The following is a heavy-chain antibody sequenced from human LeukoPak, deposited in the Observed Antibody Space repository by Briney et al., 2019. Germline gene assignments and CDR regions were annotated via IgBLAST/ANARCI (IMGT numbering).Heavy chain of an antibody. CDR1: GYTFTSHG. CDR3: ARDSGYCSGDSCNYYYGMDV. CDR2: INVYDCNT. V-gene: IGHV1-18*01. J-gene: IGHJ6*02. Sequence: ASVKVSCKASGYTFTSHGVSWVRQAPGQGLVGMGWINVYDCNTKYGQNLQGRVTMTTDTSTSTAYMELRSLGSDDTAVYYCARDSGYCSGDSCNYYYGMDVWGQGTTVTVSS. D-gene: IGHD2-15*01.